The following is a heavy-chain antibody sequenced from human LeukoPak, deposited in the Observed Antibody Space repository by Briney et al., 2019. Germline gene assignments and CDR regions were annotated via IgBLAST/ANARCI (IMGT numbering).Heavy chain of an antibody. CDR1: GGSISSGDYY. CDR2: IYYSGST. Sequence: SQTLSLTCTVSGGSISSGDYYWSWIRQPPGKGLEWIGYIYYSGSTYYNPSLTSRLTISLDTSKNQFSLKSSSVTATDTAVYFCARDVLQNWFDPWGQGTLVTVSS. V-gene: IGHV4-30-4*08. D-gene: IGHD5-24*01. J-gene: IGHJ5*02. CDR3: ARDVLQNWFDP.